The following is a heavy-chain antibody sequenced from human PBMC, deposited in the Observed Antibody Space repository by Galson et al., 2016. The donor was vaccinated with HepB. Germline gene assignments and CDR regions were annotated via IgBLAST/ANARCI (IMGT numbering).Heavy chain of an antibody. V-gene: IGHV3-21*01. Sequence: SLRLSCAASGFTFSAYAVHWVRQAPGKGLEWVSSISSTSTYIFYADSMKGRFTISRDNAKNSVSLQMHSLRYDDTAVYYCARNGEEVQAYFDLWGRGTLVTVSS. CDR1: GFTFSAYA. CDR2: ISSTSTYI. J-gene: IGHJ2*01. CDR3: ARNGEEVQAYFDL. D-gene: IGHD2-21*01.